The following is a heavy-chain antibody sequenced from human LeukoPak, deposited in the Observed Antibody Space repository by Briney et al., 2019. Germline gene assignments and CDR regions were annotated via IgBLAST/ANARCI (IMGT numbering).Heavy chain of an antibody. CDR3: ARVSRSSSREDY. CDR2: IYYSGST. D-gene: IGHD6-6*01. V-gene: IGHV4-59*12. J-gene: IGHJ4*02. CDR1: GGSISSYY. Sequence: SETLSLTCTVSGGSISSYYWSWIRQPPGKGLEWIGYIYYSGSTNYNPSLKSRVTISVDTSKNQFSLKLSSVTAADTAVYYCARVSRSSSREDYWGQGTLVTVSS.